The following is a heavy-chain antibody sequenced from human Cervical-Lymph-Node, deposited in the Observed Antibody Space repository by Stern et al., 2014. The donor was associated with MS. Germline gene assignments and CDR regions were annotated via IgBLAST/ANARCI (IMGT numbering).Heavy chain of an antibody. D-gene: IGHD3-22*01. J-gene: IGHJ4*02. V-gene: IGHV3-33*01. Sequence: VQLLESGGGVVQPGRSLRLSGAASGFAFSSYGMHWVRQAPGKGLEWVAVIWYDGSKKYYADSMKGRFTISRDNSKNTLYLQMNSLRAEDTAVYYCARDLDHYDDSGYYTTSVDYWGQGTLVTVSS. CDR2: IWYDGSKK. CDR3: ARDLDHYDDSGYYTTSVDY. CDR1: GFAFSSYG.